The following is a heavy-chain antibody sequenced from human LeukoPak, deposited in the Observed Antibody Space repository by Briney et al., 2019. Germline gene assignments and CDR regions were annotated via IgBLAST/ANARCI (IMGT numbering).Heavy chain of an antibody. CDR1: GFTFDDYT. V-gene: IGHV3-9*01. Sequence: GRSLKLSCAASGFTFDDYTMHWVRHAPGKGLEWVSGISWNSGSIGYADSVKGRFTISRDNAKNSLYLQMNSLRAEDTALYYCAKDNDDILTGPFDYWGQGTLVTVSS. J-gene: IGHJ4*02. CDR2: ISWNSGSI. D-gene: IGHD3-9*01. CDR3: AKDNDDILTGPFDY.